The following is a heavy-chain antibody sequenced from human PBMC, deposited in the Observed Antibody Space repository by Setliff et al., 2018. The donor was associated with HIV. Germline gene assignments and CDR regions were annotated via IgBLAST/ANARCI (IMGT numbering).Heavy chain of an antibody. CDR1: GFTFSGYN. V-gene: IGHV3-23*01. Sequence: GGSLRLSCAASGFTFSGYNLNWVRQAPGKGLEWVSAIGGSGGSTYYADSVKGRFTISRDNSKNTLYLQMNSLRAEDTAVYYCAKGTYSYDSSGPDYWGQGTLVTVSS. J-gene: IGHJ4*02. D-gene: IGHD3-22*01. CDR2: IGGSGGST. CDR3: AKGTYSYDSSGPDY.